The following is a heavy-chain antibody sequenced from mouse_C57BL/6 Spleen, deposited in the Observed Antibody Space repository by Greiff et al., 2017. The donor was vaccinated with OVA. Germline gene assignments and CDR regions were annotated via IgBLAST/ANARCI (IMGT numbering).Heavy chain of an antibody. V-gene: IGHV1-4*01. D-gene: IGHD2-4*01. J-gene: IGHJ3*01. CDR2: INPSSGYT. CDR1: GYTFTSYT. CDR3: ARNDYDVFAY. Sequence: VQLQQSGAELARPGASVKMSCKASGYTFTSYTMHWVKQRPGQGLEWIGYINPSSGYTKYNQKFKDKATLTADKSASTAYMQLSSLTSEDSAVYYCARNDYDVFAYWGQGTLVTVSA.